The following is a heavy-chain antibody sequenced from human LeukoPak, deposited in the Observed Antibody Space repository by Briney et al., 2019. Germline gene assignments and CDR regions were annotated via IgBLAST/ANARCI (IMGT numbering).Heavy chain of an antibody. CDR3: ARGMSEPQDFWSGYSRYYYYGMDV. V-gene: IGHV3-74*01. D-gene: IGHD3-3*01. CDR2: INSDGSST. Sequence: PGGSLRLSCAATGFTFSSYWMHWVRQAPGKGLVWVSRINSDGSSTSYADSVKGRFTISRDNAKNTLYLQMNSLRAEDTAVYYCARGMSEPQDFWSGYSRYYYYGMDVWGQGTTVTVSS. CDR1: GFTFSSYW. J-gene: IGHJ6*02.